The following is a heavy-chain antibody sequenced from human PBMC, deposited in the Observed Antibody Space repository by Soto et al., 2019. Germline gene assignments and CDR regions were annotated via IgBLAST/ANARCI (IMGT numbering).Heavy chain of an antibody. V-gene: IGHV5-10-1*01. J-gene: IGHJ3*02. CDR2: IDPSDSYT. Sequence: GESLKISCKGSGYSFTSYWISWVRQMPGKGLEWMGRIDPSDSYTNYSPSFQGHVTISADKSISTAYLQWSSLKASDTAMYYCARPYRGYSYGLHDAFDIWGQGKMVTVSS. CDR1: GYSFTSYW. CDR3: ARPYRGYSYGLHDAFDI. D-gene: IGHD5-18*01.